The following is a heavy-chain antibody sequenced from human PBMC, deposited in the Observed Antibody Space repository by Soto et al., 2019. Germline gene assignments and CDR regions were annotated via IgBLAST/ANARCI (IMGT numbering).Heavy chain of an antibody. CDR3: ACQHVTRKSEIWFVP. CDR1: GYTFFTYD. J-gene: IGHJ5*02. Sequence: QVHLVQSGVEVKTPGASVKVSCQASGYTFFTYDISWVRQVIGQGLEWMGWISTYSVDTKYEQKFQGRVTMTTDTSKSAAYLELWSLRSVETAVYYCACQHVTRKSEIWFVPWVHGTLVTV. V-gene: IGHV1-18*01. D-gene: IGHD3-10*01. CDR2: ISTYSVDT.